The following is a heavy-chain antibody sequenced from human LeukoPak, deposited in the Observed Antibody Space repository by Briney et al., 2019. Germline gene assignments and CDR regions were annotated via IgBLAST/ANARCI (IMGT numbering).Heavy chain of an antibody. J-gene: IGHJ4*02. CDR3: ARATLDN. Sequence: PGGSLRLSCAASGFSVSSNYISWVRQAPGKGLEWVPVIYSDGSTKYADSVKARFTISRDNSKNTVYLQMNSLRVEDTALYYCARATLDNWGQGTLVTVSS. CDR2: IYSDGST. CDR1: GFSVSSNY. V-gene: IGHV3-53*01.